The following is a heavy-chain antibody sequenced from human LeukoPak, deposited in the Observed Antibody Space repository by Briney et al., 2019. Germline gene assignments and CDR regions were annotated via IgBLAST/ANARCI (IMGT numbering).Heavy chain of an antibody. D-gene: IGHD6-19*01. CDR1: GGSISSSSYY. J-gene: IGHJ5*02. CDR2: IYYSGST. CDR3: ARQNSREYSSGWYKGRRFDP. Sequence: SETLSLTCTVSGGSISSSSYYWGWIRQPPGKGLEWIGSIYYSGSTYYNPSLKSRVTISVDTSKNQFSLKLSSVTAADPAVYYCARQNSREYSSGWYKGRRFDPWGQGTLVTVSS. V-gene: IGHV4-39*01.